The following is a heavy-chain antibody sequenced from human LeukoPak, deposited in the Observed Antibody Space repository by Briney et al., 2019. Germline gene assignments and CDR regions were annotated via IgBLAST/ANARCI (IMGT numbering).Heavy chain of an antibody. CDR2: IWYDGSNK. D-gene: IGHD3-22*01. V-gene: IGHV3-33*01. Sequence: GGSLRLSSAASGFTFSTSGMHWVRQAPGKGLEWVAVIWYDGSNKHYAESVKGRFSISRDNSKSNLYLQMNSLRAEDTAVYYCARARGVSTGYRPIDYWGQGTLVTVSS. CDR3: ARARGVSTGYRPIDY. CDR1: GFTFSTSG. J-gene: IGHJ4*02.